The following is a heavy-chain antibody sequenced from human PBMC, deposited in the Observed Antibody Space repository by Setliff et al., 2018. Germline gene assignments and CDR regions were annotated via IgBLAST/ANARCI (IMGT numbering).Heavy chain of an antibody. V-gene: IGHV4-38-2*02. D-gene: IGHD3-16*01. Sequence: PSETLSLTCTVSGYPISRGFYGGWIRQSPGKGLEWIGSVYHSGSSYQNPSLRSRIAVSVDTSKNQFSLRLNSVTAADTAVYFCARAAARAEYSDTSAYLPFDFWGWGTLVTVSS. CDR3: ARAAARAEYSDTSAYLPFDF. CDR2: VYHSGSS. CDR1: GYPISRGFY. J-gene: IGHJ4*02.